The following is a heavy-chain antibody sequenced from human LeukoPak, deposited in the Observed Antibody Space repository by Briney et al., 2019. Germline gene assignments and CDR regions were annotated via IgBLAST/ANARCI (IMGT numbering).Heavy chain of an antibody. D-gene: IGHD3-10*01. CDR2: ISSSGSTI. CDR3: AICYDHYYGSGEIDY. V-gene: IGHV3-11*01. J-gene: IGHJ4*02. Sequence: GGSLRLSCAASGFTFSDYYMSWIRQAPGKGLEWVSYISSSGSTIYYADSVKGQFTISRDNAKNSLYLQMNSLRAEDTAVYYCAICYDHYYGSGEIDYWGQGTLVTVSS. CDR1: GFTFSDYY.